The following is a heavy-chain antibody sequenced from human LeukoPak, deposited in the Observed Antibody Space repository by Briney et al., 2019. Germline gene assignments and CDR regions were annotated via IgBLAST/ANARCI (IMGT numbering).Heavy chain of an antibody. D-gene: IGHD1-7*01. CDR2: FSSGGSP. CDR1: GGSISSSSYY. J-gene: IGHJ4*02. CDR3: ARKQTGTMYDV. Sequence: SETLSLTCIVSGGSISSSSYYLAWIRQSPGKGLEWIGTFSSGGSPYYIPSLTSRVSIQKDTSDNQFSPRLYSVTSADTAVYFCARKQTGTMYDVWGQGTQVTVSS. V-gene: IGHV4-39*07.